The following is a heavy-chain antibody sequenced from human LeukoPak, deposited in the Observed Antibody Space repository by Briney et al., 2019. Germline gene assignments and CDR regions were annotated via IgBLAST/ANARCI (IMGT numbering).Heavy chain of an antibody. CDR2: IKQDGSEK. CDR3: ARKDSGDDFWSGYSFFDY. CDR1: GFTFSSYW. Sequence: PGGSLRLSCAASGFTFSSYWMSWVRQAPGKGLEWVANIKQDGSEKYYVDSVKGRFTISRDNAKNSLYLQMNSLRVEDTAVYYCARKDSGDDFWSGYSFFDYWGQGTLVTVSS. V-gene: IGHV3-7*01. J-gene: IGHJ4*02. D-gene: IGHD3-3*01.